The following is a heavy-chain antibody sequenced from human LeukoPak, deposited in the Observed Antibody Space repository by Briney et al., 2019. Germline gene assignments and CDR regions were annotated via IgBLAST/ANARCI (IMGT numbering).Heavy chain of an antibody. V-gene: IGHV3-23*01. CDR2: TKRNAAAT. J-gene: IGHJ3*02. D-gene: IGHD1-26*01. Sequence: GGSLRLSCEASGFTFSSYIMTWVRQAPGKGLEWVSTTKRNAAATFYADSVKGRFTISRDNSKNTLYLQMNSLRAEDTAVYYCAKDARREPAGAFDIWGQGTMVTVSS. CDR1: GFTFSSYI. CDR3: AKDARREPAGAFDI.